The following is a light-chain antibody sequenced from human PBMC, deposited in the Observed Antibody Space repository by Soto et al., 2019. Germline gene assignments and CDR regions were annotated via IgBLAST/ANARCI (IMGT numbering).Light chain of an antibody. CDR2: GTS. CDR3: QQYGSPPIT. J-gene: IGKJ5*01. V-gene: IGKV3-20*01. Sequence: IGLTQSPGTLSLSPGERATLSCRASQSASSSYLAWYRQKPGQAPRLLIYGTSNRATGTPDGFSGSGSGTDFTLTISRLEPEDFAVYYCQQYGSPPITFGQGTRLEIK. CDR1: QSASSSY.